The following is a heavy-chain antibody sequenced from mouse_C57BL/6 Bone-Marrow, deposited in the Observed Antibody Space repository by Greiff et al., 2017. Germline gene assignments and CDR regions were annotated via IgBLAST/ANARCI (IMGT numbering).Heavy chain of an antibody. CDR3: ARGLRRRAWFAY. J-gene: IGHJ3*01. CDR2: INPNNGGT. CDR1: GYTFTDYN. Sequence: EVQLKESGPELVKPGASVKIPCKASGYTFTDYNMDWVKQSHGKSLEWIGDINPNNGGTIYNQKFKGKATLTVDKSSSTAYMELRSLTSEDTAVYYCARGLRRRAWFAYWGQGTLVTVSA. V-gene: IGHV1-18*01. D-gene: IGHD2-12*01.